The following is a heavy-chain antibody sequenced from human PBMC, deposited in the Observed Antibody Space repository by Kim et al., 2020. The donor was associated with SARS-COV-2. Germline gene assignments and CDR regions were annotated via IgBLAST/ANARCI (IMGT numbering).Heavy chain of an antibody. Sequence: GGSLRLSCAASGFTFSSYAMSWVRQAPGKGLEWVSAISGSGGSTYYADSVKGRFTISRDNSKNTLYLQMDSLRAEDTAVYYCAKKSLMGYCTNGVCYRKDYYYYYGMDVWGQGTTVTVSS. V-gene: IGHV3-23*01. CDR2: ISGSGGST. J-gene: IGHJ6*02. CDR1: GFTFSSYA. CDR3: AKKSLMGYCTNGVCYRKDYYYYYGMDV. D-gene: IGHD2-8*01.